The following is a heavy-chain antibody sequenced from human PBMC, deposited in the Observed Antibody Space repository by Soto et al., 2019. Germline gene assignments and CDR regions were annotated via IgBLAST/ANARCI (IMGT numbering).Heavy chain of an antibody. CDR2: ISYDGSHK. CDR3: AKRRGDHSNYSWGIDV. J-gene: IGHJ6*02. Sequence: GGSLRLSCAASGFTFRNYGMHWVRQAPGKGLVWVTVISYDGSHKYYADSVKGRFTISRDNSKNTVYLEMNSLRDEDTAVYYCAKRRGDHSNYSWGIDVWGQGTTVTVSS. CDR1: GFTFRNYG. V-gene: IGHV3-30*18. D-gene: IGHD4-4*01.